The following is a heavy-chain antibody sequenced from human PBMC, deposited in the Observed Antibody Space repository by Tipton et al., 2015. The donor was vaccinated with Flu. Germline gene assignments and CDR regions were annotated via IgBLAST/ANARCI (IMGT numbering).Heavy chain of an antibody. CDR3: ARDHFWSGQDVLDI. V-gene: IGHV3-66*01. CDR2: LYRDGDT. D-gene: IGHD3-3*02. CDR1: GFTVSSNY. Sequence: SLRLSCVASGFTVSSNYMSWVRQAPGKGLEWVSVLYRDGDTFYADSVKDRFSISRDNSKNMVYLQMNSLRADDTALYYCARDHFWSGQDVLDIWGQGTMVTVSS. J-gene: IGHJ3*02.